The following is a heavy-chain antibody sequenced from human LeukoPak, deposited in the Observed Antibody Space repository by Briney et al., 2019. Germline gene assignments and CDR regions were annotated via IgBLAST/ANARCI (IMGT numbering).Heavy chain of an antibody. J-gene: IGHJ6*02. Sequence: GGSLRLSCAASGFTFSSYAMSWVRQAPGKGLEWVSAISGSGSSTYYADSVKGRFTISRDNSKNTLYLQMNSLRAEDTAVYYCAKGSGSYPGSGYGMDVWGQGTTVTVSS. V-gene: IGHV3-23*01. CDR3: AKGSGSYPGSGYGMDV. D-gene: IGHD1-26*01. CDR1: GFTFSSYA. CDR2: ISGSGSST.